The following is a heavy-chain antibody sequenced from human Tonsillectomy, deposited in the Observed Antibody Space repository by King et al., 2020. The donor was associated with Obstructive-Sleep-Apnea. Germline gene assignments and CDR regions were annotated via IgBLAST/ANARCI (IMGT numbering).Heavy chain of an antibody. CDR2: IYYSGST. J-gene: IGHJ4*02. D-gene: IGHD3-16*01. V-gene: IGHV4-39*01. Sequence: PLQESGPGLVKPSETLSLTCTVSGGSINRSSYYWGWIRQPPGKGLEWIGSIYYSGSTYYNASLKRRVTIFVDTSKNQFSLNVRSVTAADTAVYYCARQVTLRGSDPWYGGAYWGQGTPVTVSS. CDR1: GGSINRSSYY. CDR3: ARQVTLRGSDPWYGGAY.